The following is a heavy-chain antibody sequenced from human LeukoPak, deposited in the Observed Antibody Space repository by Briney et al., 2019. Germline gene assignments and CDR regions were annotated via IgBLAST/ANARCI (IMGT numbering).Heavy chain of an antibody. V-gene: IGHV4-59*08. CDR1: GGSITTYY. J-gene: IGHJ5*02. D-gene: IGHD1-26*01. CDR2: IHYSGST. CDR3: ARHAIYSGDYSYWSDP. Sequence: PSETLSLTCTVSGGSITTYYWSWIRQPPGKGLEWIAFIHYSGSTNYNPSLKSRASISVDTSKNLCSLRLSSVTAADTAVYYCARHAIYSGDYSYWSDPWGLGTLVTVSS.